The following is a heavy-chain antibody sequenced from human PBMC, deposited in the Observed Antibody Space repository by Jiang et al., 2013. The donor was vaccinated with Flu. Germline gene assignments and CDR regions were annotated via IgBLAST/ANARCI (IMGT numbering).Heavy chain of an antibody. V-gene: IGHV4-59*08. CDR3: ARHISSTYSLDP. D-gene: IGHD2-2*01. Sequence: GSGLVKPSETLSLICTVSGGSISSYYWSWIRQPPGKGLEWIGYIYYSGSTNYNPSLKSRVTTSVDTSKNQFSLKLSSVTAADTAVYYCARHISSTYSLDPWGQGTLVTVSS. CDR2: IYYSGST. J-gene: IGHJ5*02. CDR1: GGSISSYY.